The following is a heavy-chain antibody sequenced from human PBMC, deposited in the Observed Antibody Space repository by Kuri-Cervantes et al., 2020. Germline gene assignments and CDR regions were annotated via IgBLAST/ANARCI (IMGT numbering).Heavy chain of an antibody. CDR1: GGSISSSNW. V-gene: IGHV4-4*02. J-gene: IGHJ4*02. D-gene: IGHD6-19*01. CDR2: IYHSGST. CDR3: ARVGDFIAVAGTRGPNDY. Sequence: SCAVSGGSISSSNWWSWVRQPPGKGLEWIGEIYHSGSTNYNPSLKSRVTISVDTSKNQFSLKLSSVTAADTAVYYCARVGDFIAVAGTRGPNDYWGQGTLVTVSS.